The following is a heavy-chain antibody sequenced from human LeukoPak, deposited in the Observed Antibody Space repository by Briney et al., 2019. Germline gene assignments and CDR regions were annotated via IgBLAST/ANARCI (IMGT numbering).Heavy chain of an antibody. V-gene: IGHV3-74*01. Sequence: PGGSLRLSCAASGFAFSSYWMHWVRQVPAKGLAWVSRINEAGSATSDADSVKGRFTISRDNAKNALYLQMNSLRAEDTAVYYCVRDMFGGRDYWGQGTLVTVSS. D-gene: IGHD3-10*02. CDR3: VRDMFGGRDY. CDR1: GFAFSSYW. CDR2: INEAGSAT. J-gene: IGHJ4*02.